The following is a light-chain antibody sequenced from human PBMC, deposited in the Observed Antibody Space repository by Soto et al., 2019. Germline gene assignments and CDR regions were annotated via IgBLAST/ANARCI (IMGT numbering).Light chain of an antibody. CDR3: IKDYSYPWT. CDR2: DAS. CDR1: QSITNY. V-gene: IGKV1-6*01. J-gene: IGKJ1*01. Sequence: QVTQFPSCLCASVGEGETVTCQASQSITNYLNWYQHEPGKARKLLIYDASSLESGVPSRFSGSGSGTEFTLTISSLQPEDFATYYCIKDYSYPWTFGQGTKVDI.